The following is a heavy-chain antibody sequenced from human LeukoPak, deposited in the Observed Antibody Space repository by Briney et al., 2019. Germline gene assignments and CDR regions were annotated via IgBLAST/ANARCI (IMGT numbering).Heavy chain of an antibody. Sequence: SETLSLTCAVYGGSFSGYYWSWIRQPPGKGLEWIGEINHSGSTNYNPSLKSRVTISVDTSKNQFSLKLSSVTAADTAVYYCASGYSYGYGYWGQGTLVTVSS. CDR2: INHSGST. D-gene: IGHD5-18*01. J-gene: IGHJ4*02. V-gene: IGHV4-34*01. CDR1: GGSFSGYY. CDR3: ASGYSYGYGY.